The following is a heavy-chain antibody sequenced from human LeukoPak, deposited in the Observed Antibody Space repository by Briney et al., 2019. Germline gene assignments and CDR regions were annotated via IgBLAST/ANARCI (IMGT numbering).Heavy chain of an antibody. CDR3: ARQSVRGLSYGEDY. V-gene: IGHV4-39*01. J-gene: IGHJ4*02. CDR2: IYYSGST. Sequence: SETLSLTCTVSGGSISSSSYYWGWIRQPPGKGLEWIGSIYYSGSTYYNPSLKSRVTISVDTSKNQFSLKLSSVTAADTAVYYCARQSVRGLSYGEDYWGQGTLVTVSS. CDR1: GGSISSSSYY. D-gene: IGHD3-16*01.